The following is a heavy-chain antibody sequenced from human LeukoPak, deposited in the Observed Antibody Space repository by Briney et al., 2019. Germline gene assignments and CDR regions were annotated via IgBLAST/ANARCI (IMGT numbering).Heavy chain of an antibody. J-gene: IGHJ6*03. Sequence: GASVKVSCKASGYTFTSYDINWVRQATGQGLEWMGWMNPNSGNTGYAQKFQGRVTMTRNPSISTAYMELSSLRSEDTAVYYCARTLGAVVVVAATPSYYYYMDVWGKGTTVTVSS. CDR2: MNPNSGNT. D-gene: IGHD2-15*01. CDR1: GYTFTSYD. V-gene: IGHV1-8*01. CDR3: ARTLGAVVVVAATPSYYYYMDV.